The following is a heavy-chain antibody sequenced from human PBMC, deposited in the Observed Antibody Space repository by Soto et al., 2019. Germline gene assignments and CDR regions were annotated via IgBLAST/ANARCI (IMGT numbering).Heavy chain of an antibody. CDR1: GGSFSGYY. CDR2: INHSGST. Sequence: TLSLTCAVYGGSFSGYYWSWIRQPPGKGLEWIGEINHSGSTNYNPSLKSRVTISVDTSKNQFSLKLSSVTAADTAVYYCARGRGPYSSSWYYYYGMDVWGQGTTVTVSS. J-gene: IGHJ6*02. CDR3: ARGRGPYSSSWYYYYGMDV. V-gene: IGHV4-34*01. D-gene: IGHD6-13*01.